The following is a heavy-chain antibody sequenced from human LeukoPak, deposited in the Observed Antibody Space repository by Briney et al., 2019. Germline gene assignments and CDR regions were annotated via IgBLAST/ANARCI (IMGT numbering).Heavy chain of an antibody. CDR2: INPNSGGT. J-gene: IGHJ4*02. Sequence: ASVKVSCKASGYTFTGYYMHWVRQAPGQGLERMGWINPNSGGTNYAQKFQGRVTMTRDTSISTAYMELSRLRSDDTAVYYCARTYSSSSWLDYWGQGTLVTVSS. CDR1: GYTFTGYY. V-gene: IGHV1-2*02. D-gene: IGHD6-6*01. CDR3: ARTYSSSSWLDY.